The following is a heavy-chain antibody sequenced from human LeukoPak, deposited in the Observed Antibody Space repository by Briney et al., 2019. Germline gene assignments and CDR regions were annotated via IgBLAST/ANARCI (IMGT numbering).Heavy chain of an antibody. CDR1: GYSFTSYW. J-gene: IGHJ6*02. V-gene: IGHV5-51*01. CDR3: ARRRAASTIYHYSMDF. D-gene: IGHD5/OR15-5a*01. CDR2: IYPSDSET. Sequence: GESLKISCKGSGYSFTSYWIGWVRQMPGKGLEWMGIIYPSDSETRYGPSFQGQVTISVDKSISTAYLQWRSLKASDTAMYYCARRRAASTIYHYSMDFWGHGTTVIVSS.